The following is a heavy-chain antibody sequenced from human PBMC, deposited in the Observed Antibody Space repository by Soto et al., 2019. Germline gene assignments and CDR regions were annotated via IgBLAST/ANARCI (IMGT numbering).Heavy chain of an antibody. D-gene: IGHD5-12*01. V-gene: IGHV3-66*01. J-gene: IGHJ6*02. Sequence: GGSLRLSCAASGFTVSSNYMSWVRQAPGKGLEWVSVIYSGGSTYCADSVKGRFTISRDNSKDTLYLQMNSLRAEDTAVYYCARDPSSGVATIYGMDVWGQGTTVTVSS. CDR2: IYSGGST. CDR3: ARDPSSGVATIYGMDV. CDR1: GFTVSSNY.